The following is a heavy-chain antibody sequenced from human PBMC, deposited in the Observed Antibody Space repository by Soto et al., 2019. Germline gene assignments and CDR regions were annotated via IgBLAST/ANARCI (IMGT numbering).Heavy chain of an antibody. CDR1: GFTFSSYG. CDR2: IWYDGSNK. Sequence: QVQLVESGGGVVQPGRSLRLSCAASGFTFSSYGMHWVRQAPGKGLEWVAVIWYDGSNKYYADSVKGRFTISRDNSKNTLYLQMNSLRAEDTAVYYCARGAETYYYGMDVWGQGTTVTVSS. J-gene: IGHJ6*02. V-gene: IGHV3-33*01. CDR3: ARGAETYYYGMDV.